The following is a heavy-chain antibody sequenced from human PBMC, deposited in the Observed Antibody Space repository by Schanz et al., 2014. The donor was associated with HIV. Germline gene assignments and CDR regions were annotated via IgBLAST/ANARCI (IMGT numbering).Heavy chain of an antibody. CDR2: ISHNGNND. V-gene: IGHV3-30*03. D-gene: IGHD3-3*01. J-gene: IGHJ6*02. CDR3: ARGLGAPYYDFRSGYYKGVIYYGMDV. CDR1: GFTFSTND. Sequence: QVQLVESGGGVVQPGRSLRLSCAASGFTFSTNDMHWVRQVPGKGLEWVAVISHNGNNDYYAESVKGRVTISRDNSKNTLYLQMNSLRAEDTAVYYCARGLGAPYYDFRSGYYKGVIYYGMDVWGQGTTVTVSS.